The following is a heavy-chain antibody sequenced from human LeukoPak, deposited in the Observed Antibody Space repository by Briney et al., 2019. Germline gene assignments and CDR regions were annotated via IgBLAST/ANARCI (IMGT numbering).Heavy chain of an antibody. V-gene: IGHV4-34*01. Sequence: PSETLSLTCAVYGGSFSGYYWSWIRQPPGKGLEWIGEINHSGSTNYNPSLKSRVTISVDTSKNQFSLKLSSVTAADTAVYYCARGAAAGTVFDYWGQGTLVTASS. CDR1: GGSFSGYY. CDR2: INHSGST. CDR3: ARGAAAGTVFDY. J-gene: IGHJ4*02. D-gene: IGHD6-13*01.